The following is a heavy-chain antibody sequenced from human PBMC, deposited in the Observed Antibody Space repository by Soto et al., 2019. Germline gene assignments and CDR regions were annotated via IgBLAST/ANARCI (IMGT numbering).Heavy chain of an antibody. CDR3: ASRDITMVRGVYYYYGMDV. CDR1: GFTFSSYW. D-gene: IGHD3-10*01. Sequence: EVQLVESGGGLVQPGGSLRLSCAASGFTFSSYWMSWVRQAPGKGLEWVANIKQDGSEKYYVDSVKGRFTISRDNAKNLLYLQMNSLRAEDTAVYYCASRDITMVRGVYYYYGMDVWGQGTTVTVSS. CDR2: IKQDGSEK. J-gene: IGHJ6*02. V-gene: IGHV3-7*05.